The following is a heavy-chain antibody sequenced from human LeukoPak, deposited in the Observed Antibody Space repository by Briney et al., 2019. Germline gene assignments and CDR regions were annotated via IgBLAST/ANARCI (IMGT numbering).Heavy chain of an antibody. CDR3: ARGAGALRFLEWLLYFDH. D-gene: IGHD3-3*01. Sequence: PSETLSLTCTVSGGSISSYYWSWIRQPPGKGLEWIGYIYYSGSTNYNPSLKSRVTISVDTSKNQFSLKLSSVTAADTAVYYCARGAGALRFLEWLLYFDHWGQGTLVTVSS. V-gene: IGHV4-59*01. CDR2: IYYSGST. J-gene: IGHJ4*02. CDR1: GGSISSYY.